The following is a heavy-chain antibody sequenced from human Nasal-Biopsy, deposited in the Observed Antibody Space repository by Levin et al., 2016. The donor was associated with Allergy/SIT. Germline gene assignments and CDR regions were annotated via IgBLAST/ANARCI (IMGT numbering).Heavy chain of an antibody. V-gene: IGHV1-18*01. CDR2: VTPHNGNT. Sequence: ASVKVSCRTSGYTFINYGISWVRQAPGQGLEWMGWVTPHNGNTNYEQKLQGRVFMTTDTSTATAYMELRSLKSDDTALYFCARGDYGDYFDYWGQGTLVTVSA. CDR1: GYTFINYG. J-gene: IGHJ4*02. D-gene: IGHD4/OR15-4a*01. CDR3: ARGDYGDYFDY.